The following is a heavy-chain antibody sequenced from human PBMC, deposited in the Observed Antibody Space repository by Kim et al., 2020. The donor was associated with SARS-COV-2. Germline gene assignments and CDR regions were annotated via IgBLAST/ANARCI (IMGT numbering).Heavy chain of an antibody. CDR2: ISAYNGNT. CDR1: GYTFTSYG. J-gene: IGHJ4*02. Sequence: ASVKVSCKASGYTFTSYGISWVRQAPGQGLEWMGWISAYNGNTNYAQKLQGRVTMTTDTSTSTAFMELRSLRSDDTAVYYCAREYRYSSSWYSIDYWGQGTLVTVSS. CDR3: AREYRYSSSWYSIDY. V-gene: IGHV1-18*01. D-gene: IGHD6-13*01.